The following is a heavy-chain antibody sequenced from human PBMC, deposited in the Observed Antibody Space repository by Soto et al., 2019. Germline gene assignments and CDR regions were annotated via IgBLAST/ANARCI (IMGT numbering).Heavy chain of an antibody. D-gene: IGHD3-9*01. J-gene: IGHJ4*02. V-gene: IGHV3-9*01. CDR3: AKDIFRHGTHYDILTGYSDFDY. CDR2: ISWNSGSI. CDR1: GFTFDDYA. Sequence: GGSLRLSCAASGFTFDDYAMHWVRQAPGKGLEWVSGISWNSGSIGYADSVKGRFTISRDNAKNSLYLQMNSLRAEDTALYYCAKDIFRHGTHYDILTGYSDFDYWGQGTLVTVSS.